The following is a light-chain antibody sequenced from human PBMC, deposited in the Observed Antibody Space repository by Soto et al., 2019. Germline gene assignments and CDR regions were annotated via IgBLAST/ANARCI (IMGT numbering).Light chain of an antibody. CDR3: QQRSTWPT. CDR1: ESVDFH. V-gene: IGKV3-11*01. J-gene: IGKJ5*01. Sequence: CRASESVDFHLAWYQQKPGQAPRLLIYDASVRATGTPARFSGSGSGTAFTLTISSLEPEDFALYYCQQRSTWPTFGQGTRLEIK. CDR2: DAS.